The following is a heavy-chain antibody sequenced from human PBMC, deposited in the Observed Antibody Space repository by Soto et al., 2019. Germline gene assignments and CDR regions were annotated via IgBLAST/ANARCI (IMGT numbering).Heavy chain of an antibody. J-gene: IGHJ4*02. Sequence: SETLSLTCAVSGGSISSTKWWSWVRQTPEKGLEWIGEIYHRGTTNYNPSLKRRVTISVDNSKNQFSLKLSSVTAADTAVYYCARRDYYDSTGYYYYWGQGTLVTVSS. CDR1: GGSISSTKW. CDR3: ARRDYYDSTGYYYY. CDR2: IYHRGTT. V-gene: IGHV4-4*02. D-gene: IGHD3-22*01.